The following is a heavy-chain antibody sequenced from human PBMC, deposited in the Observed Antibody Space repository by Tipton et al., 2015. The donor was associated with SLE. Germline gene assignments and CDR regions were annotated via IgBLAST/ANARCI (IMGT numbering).Heavy chain of an antibody. J-gene: IGHJ4*02. D-gene: IGHD6-19*01. V-gene: IGHV3-30*04. CDR3: AQDAPGSGTF. Sequence: SLRLSCAASGFTFSSYAMHWVRQAPGKGLEWVAVISYDGSNKYYADSVKGRFTISRDNSKNTLYLQMNSLRAEDTALYYCAQDAPGSGTFWGQGNLVSVSS. CDR1: GFTFSSYA. CDR2: ISYDGSNK.